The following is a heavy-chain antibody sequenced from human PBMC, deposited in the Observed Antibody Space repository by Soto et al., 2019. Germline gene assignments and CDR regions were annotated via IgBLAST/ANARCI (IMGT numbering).Heavy chain of an antibody. Sequence: QVQLMQSGAEVKKPGASVKVSCKASGDTFTDYYIHWVRQAPGQGLEWMGTVNPSGGHTTYAQHFLGRVSLTRATSTSTLHRELTSLTSVAPAIYYCARGGHVVVVTAALDYWGQGTLVTVSS. CDR1: GDTFTDYY. D-gene: IGHD2-21*02. V-gene: IGHV1-46*01. J-gene: IGHJ4*02. CDR2: VNPSGGHT. CDR3: ARGGHVVVVTAALDY.